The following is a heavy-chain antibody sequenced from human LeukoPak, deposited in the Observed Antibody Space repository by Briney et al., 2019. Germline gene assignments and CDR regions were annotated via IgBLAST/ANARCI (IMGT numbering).Heavy chain of an antibody. J-gene: IGHJ5*02. Sequence: PSETLSLTCTVSGGSISSGGYYWSWIRQPPGKGLEWIGYIYYSGSTNYNPSLKSRVTISVDTSKNQFSLKLSSVTAADTAVYYCARVITIFGVVIVGWFDPWGQGTLVTVSS. D-gene: IGHD3-3*01. CDR2: IYYSGST. CDR1: GGSISSGGYY. CDR3: ARVITIFGVVIVGWFDP. V-gene: IGHV4-61*08.